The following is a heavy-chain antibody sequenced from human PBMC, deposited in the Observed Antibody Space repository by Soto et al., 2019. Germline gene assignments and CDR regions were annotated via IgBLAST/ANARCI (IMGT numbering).Heavy chain of an antibody. CDR1: GFAFSRYA. CDR3: ARSRNSAVADSFDF. CDR2: ISRDGSNK. Sequence: GGSLRLSCAASGFAFSRYAIHWVRQAPGKGLEWVAVISRDGSNKYYVDSVKGRFTISRDNSKNTLYLQMDSLRDEDTAVYYCARSRNSAVADSFDFWGQGTLVTVSS. D-gene: IGHD3-10*01. J-gene: IGHJ4*02. V-gene: IGHV3-30*04.